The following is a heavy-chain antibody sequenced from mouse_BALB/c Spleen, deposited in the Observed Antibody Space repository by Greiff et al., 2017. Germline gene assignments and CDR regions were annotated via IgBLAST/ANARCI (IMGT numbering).Heavy chain of an antibody. J-gene: IGHJ2*01. Sequence: EVKLMESGPGLVKPSQSLSLTCSVTGYSITSGYYWNWIRQFPGNKLEWMGYISYDGSNNYNPSLKNRISITRDTSKNQFFLKLNSVTTEDTATYYCARGGLLRLLDYWGQGTTLTVSS. CDR2: ISYDGSN. V-gene: IGHV3-6*02. CDR3: ARGGLLRLLDY. CDR1: GYSITSGYY. D-gene: IGHD1-2*01.